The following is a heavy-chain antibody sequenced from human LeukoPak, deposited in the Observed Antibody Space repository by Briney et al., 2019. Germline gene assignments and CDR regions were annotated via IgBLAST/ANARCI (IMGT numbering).Heavy chain of an antibody. CDR2: ISWNSGSI. J-gene: IGHJ3*02. D-gene: IGHD2-15*01. CDR1: GFTFDDYA. V-gene: IGHV3-9*01. Sequence: GGSLRLSCAASGFTFDDYAMHWVRQAPGKGLEWVSGISWNSGSIGYADSVKGRFTISRDNAKNSLYLQMNSLRAEDTAVYYCASYGTDQRYCSGGSCYYAFDIWGQGTMVTVSS. CDR3: ASYGTDQRYCSGGSCYYAFDI.